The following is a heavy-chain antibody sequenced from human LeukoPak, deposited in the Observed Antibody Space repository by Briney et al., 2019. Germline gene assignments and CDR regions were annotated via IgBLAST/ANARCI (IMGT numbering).Heavy chain of an antibody. CDR2: IYYSGST. CDR1: GDSISSYY. V-gene: IGHV4-59*01. D-gene: IGHD3-22*01. CDR3: ASHGTNDSSELLY. Sequence: PSETLSLTCTVPGDSISSYYWSWLRQPPGKGLEWLGYIYYSGSTNYNPSLKRRVTISVDTSKNQFSLKLSSVTAADTAVYYCASHGTNDSSELLYWGQGTLVTVSS. J-gene: IGHJ4*02.